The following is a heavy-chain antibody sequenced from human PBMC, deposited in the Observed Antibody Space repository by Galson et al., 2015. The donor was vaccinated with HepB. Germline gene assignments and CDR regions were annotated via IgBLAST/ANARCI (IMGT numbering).Heavy chain of an antibody. D-gene: IGHD6-13*01. J-gene: IGHJ6*02. CDR1: GYTFTGYY. CDR2: INPSSGGT. CDR3: ARDLMYSSRGSHYGMDV. V-gene: IGHV1-2*04. Sequence: SVKVSCKASGYTFTGYYMHWVRRAPGQGLEWMGWINPSSGGTNYAQKFQGWVTMTRDTSISTAYMELSRLRSDDTAVYYCARDLMYSSRGSHYGMDVWGQGTTVTVSS.